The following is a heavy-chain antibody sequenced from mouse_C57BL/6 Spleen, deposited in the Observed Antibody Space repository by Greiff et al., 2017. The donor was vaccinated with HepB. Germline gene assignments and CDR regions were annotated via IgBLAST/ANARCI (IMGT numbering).Heavy chain of an antibody. CDR1: GYTFTSYW. V-gene: IGHV1-59*01. Sequence: VQLQQSGAELVRPGTSVKLSCKASGYTFTSYWMHWVKQRPGQGLEWIGVIDPSDSYTNYNQKFKGKATLTVDTSSSTAYMQLSSLTSEDAAVYYCARGNYGYDEPDWGQGTLVTVAA. CDR3: ARGNYGYDEPD. CDR2: IDPSDSYT. J-gene: IGHJ3*01. D-gene: IGHD2-2*01.